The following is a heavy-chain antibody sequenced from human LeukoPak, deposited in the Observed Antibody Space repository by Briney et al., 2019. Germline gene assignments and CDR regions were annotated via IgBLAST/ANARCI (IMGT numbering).Heavy chain of an antibody. CDR2: ISYDGSNK. CDR3: ATPDSHPVAT. V-gene: IGHV3-30*03. J-gene: IGHJ5*02. Sequence: GRSLRLSYAASGFTFSSYGMHWVRQAPGKGLEWVAVISYDGSNKYYADSVKGRFTISRDNSKNTLYLQMNSLRAEDTAVYYCATPDSHPVATWGQGTLVTVSS. CDR1: GFTFSSYG. D-gene: IGHD5-12*01.